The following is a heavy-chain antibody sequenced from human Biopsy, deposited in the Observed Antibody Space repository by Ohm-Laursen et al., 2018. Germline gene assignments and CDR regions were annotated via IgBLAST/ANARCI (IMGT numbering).Heavy chain of an antibody. D-gene: IGHD2-15*01. V-gene: IGHV4-59*01. J-gene: IGHJ6*02. CDR3: ARDRRGDSHMDV. CDR1: GDSIRSYY. Sequence: SETLSLTCTVSGDSIRSYYWSWIRQTPEKGLEWIGHVYFTGSTNFNPSLKSRVTISVDTSRVRFSLTLSSVTAADTAIYYCARDRRGDSHMDVWGQGTTVTVSS. CDR2: VYFTGST.